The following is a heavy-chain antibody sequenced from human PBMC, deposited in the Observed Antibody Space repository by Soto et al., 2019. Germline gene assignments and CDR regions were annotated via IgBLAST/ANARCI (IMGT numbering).Heavy chain of an antibody. V-gene: IGHV1-2*04. J-gene: IGHJ3*02. CDR3: ARVGATAFDAFDI. Sequence: ASVKVSCKASGGTFSSYAMSWVRQAPGQGLEWMGWIIPNSGSTNYAQKFQGWVTMTRDTSISTAYMELSRLRSDDTAVYYCARVGATAFDAFDIWGQGTMVTVSS. D-gene: IGHD1-26*01. CDR1: GGTFSSYA. CDR2: IIPNSGST.